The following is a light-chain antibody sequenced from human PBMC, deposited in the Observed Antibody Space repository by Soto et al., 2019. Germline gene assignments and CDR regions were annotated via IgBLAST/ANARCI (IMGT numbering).Light chain of an antibody. CDR1: QGIRND. CDR3: QQANIFPLT. CDR2: AAS. V-gene: IGKV1-6*01. Sequence: IPMTPAQASLSAAVGARVTITCRASQGIRNDLGWYQQKPGKAPKLLIYAASSLQSGVPSRFSGSGSGTDFTLTISSLQPEDFATYYCQQANIFPLTVGGGTKVDI. J-gene: IGKJ4*01.